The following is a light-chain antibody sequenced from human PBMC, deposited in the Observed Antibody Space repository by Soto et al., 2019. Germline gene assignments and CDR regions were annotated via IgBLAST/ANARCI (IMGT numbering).Light chain of an antibody. J-gene: IGKJ2*01. V-gene: IGKV3-15*01. Sequence: ETVMTQSPATLSLSPGERATLSCRASQSVSSKLVWYQQKPGQAPRFLIYGASTRATGIPARFRGSGSGTEFTLTIDSLQSEDFAVYYCQQYENWPPYTFGPGTKLEIK. CDR1: QSVSSK. CDR3: QQYENWPPYT. CDR2: GAS.